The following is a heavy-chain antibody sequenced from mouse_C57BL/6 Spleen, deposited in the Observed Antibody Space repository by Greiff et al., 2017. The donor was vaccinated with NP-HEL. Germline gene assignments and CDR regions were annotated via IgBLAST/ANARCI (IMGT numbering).Heavy chain of an antibody. D-gene: IGHD1-1*01. CDR2: IHPNSGST. J-gene: IGHJ1*03. CDR3: AREALYGSSPYWYFDV. Sequence: VQLQQSGAELVKPGASVKLSCKASGYTFTSYWMHWVKQRPGQGLEWIGMIHPNSGSTNYNEKFKSKATLTVDKSSSTAYMQLSSLTSEDSAVYYCAREALYGSSPYWYFDVWGTGTTVTVSS. V-gene: IGHV1-64*01. CDR1: GYTFTSYW.